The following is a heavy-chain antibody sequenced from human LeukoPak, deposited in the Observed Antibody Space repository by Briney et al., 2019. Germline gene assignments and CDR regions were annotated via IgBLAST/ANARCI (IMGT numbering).Heavy chain of an antibody. D-gene: IGHD6-19*01. CDR1: GYTFTGSY. J-gene: IGHJ4*02. CDR2: INPNSGDT. V-gene: IGHV1-2*02. Sequence: GASVKVSCTASGYTFTGSYMHWVRQAPGQGLEWMGWINPNSGDTNYAQRFQGAVTMTRDTSISTAYMELSRLTSDDTAVYYCARGTGWYHFDYWGQGTLVTVSS. CDR3: ARGTGWYHFDY.